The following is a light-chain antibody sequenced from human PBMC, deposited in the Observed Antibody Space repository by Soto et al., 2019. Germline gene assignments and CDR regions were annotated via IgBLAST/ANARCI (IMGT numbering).Light chain of an antibody. CDR2: AAS. V-gene: IGKV3-20*01. CDR3: QQYDSLPRT. CDR1: QSVSSSF. J-gene: IGKJ4*01. Sequence: EIEVTLSPSAVSFSRGERTTRSSSPSQSVSSSFLAWYQQKPGQAPRLLIYAASGRATGVPDRFSGSGSGTDFTLSISRLEPEDFAVYYCQQYDSLPRTFGGGTKVDIK.